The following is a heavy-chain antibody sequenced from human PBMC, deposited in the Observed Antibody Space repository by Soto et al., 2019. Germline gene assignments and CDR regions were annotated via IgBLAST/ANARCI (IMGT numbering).Heavy chain of an antibody. Sequence: SETLSLTCAVYGGSFSGYYWSWIRQPPGKGLEWIGEINHSGSTNYNPSLKSRVTISVDTSKNQFSLKLSSVTAADTAVYYCARVRLYYYYYMDVWGKGTTVTVSS. CDR3: ARVRLYYYYYMDV. J-gene: IGHJ6*03. CDR2: INHSGST. D-gene: IGHD6-25*01. CDR1: GGSFSGYY. V-gene: IGHV4-34*01.